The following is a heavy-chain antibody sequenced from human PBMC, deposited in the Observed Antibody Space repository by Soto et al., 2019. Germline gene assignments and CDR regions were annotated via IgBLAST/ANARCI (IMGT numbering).Heavy chain of an antibody. Sequence: GSLRLSCAASGFTFSSYSMNWVRQAPGKGLEWVSSISSSSSYTYYADSVKGRFTISRDNAKNSLYLQMNSLRAEDTAVYYCARDFSAMVPWWGQGTLVTVSS. CDR2: ISSSSSYT. V-gene: IGHV3-21*01. J-gene: IGHJ4*02. D-gene: IGHD5-18*01. CDR1: GFTFSSYS. CDR3: ARDFSAMVPW.